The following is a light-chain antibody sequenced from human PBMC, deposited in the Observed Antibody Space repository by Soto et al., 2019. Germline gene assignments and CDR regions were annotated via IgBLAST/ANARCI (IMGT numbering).Light chain of an antibody. CDR3: QQYDEWPPSYT. J-gene: IGKJ2*01. CDR2: GAS. Sequence: EIVMTQSPATLSVSPGERATLSCRASRSVSSNLAWYQQKPGQAPRLLIYGASTRATGIPARISGSGSGTEFTLTISSLQSEDFAIYYCQQYDEWPPSYTFGQGTKLEI. V-gene: IGKV3-15*01. CDR1: RSVSSN.